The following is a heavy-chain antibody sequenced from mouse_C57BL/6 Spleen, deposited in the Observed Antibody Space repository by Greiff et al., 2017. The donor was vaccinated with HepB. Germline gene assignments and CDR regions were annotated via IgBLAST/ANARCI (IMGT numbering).Heavy chain of an antibody. CDR1: GYTFTSYW. Sequence: QVQLQQPGAELVKPGASVKMSCKASGYTFTSYWITWVKQRPGQGLEWIGDIYPGSGSTNYNEKFKSKATLTVDTSSSTAYMQLSSLTSEDSAVYYCARKTTVVSYYYAMDYWGQGTSVTGSS. CDR3: ARKTTVVSYYYAMDY. V-gene: IGHV1-55*01. D-gene: IGHD1-1*01. J-gene: IGHJ4*01. CDR2: IYPGSGST.